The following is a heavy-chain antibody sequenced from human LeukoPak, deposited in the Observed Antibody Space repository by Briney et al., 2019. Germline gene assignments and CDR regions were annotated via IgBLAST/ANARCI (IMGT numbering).Heavy chain of an antibody. CDR3: ARVNVCPRCHFDY. V-gene: IGHV3-74*01. J-gene: IGHJ4*02. CDR2: INSDGSST. D-gene: IGHD3-16*01. CDR1: GFTFSSYW. Sequence: GGSLRLSCAASGFTFSSYWMHWVRQAPGKGLVWVSRINSDGSSTSYADSVKGRFTISRDNAKNTLYLQMNTLRAEDTAVYYCARVNVCPRCHFDYWGQGTLVTVSS.